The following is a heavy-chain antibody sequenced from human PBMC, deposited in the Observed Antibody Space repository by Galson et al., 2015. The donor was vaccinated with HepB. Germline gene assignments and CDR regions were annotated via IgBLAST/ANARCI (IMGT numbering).Heavy chain of an antibody. V-gene: IGHV4-39*01. Sequence: SETLSLTCTVSGGSISSSNYYWGWIRQPPGKGLEWIGSIYYSGSTYYNPSLKSRVTISVDTSKNQFSLKLSSVTAADTAVYYCARRDPPTVITDYWGQGTLVTVSS. J-gene: IGHJ4*02. CDR2: IYYSGST. D-gene: IGHD4-17*01. CDR1: GGSISSSNYY. CDR3: ARRDPPTVITDY.